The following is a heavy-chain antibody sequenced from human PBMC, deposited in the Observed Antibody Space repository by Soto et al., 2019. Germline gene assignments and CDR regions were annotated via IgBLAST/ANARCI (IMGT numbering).Heavy chain of an antibody. D-gene: IGHD1-7*01. Sequence: QVQLVQSGAEVKKPGSSVKVSCKASGGTFSSYAISWVRQAPGQGLEWMGGIIPIFGTANYAQKFQGRVTITADESTGTAHMGLSRLRSEDTGGDYRAGGGAKPELPRFWFDPLGQGTLVTVSS. J-gene: IGHJ5*02. CDR3: AGGGAKPELPRFWFDP. V-gene: IGHV1-69*12. CDR1: GGTFSSYA. CDR2: IIPIFGTA.